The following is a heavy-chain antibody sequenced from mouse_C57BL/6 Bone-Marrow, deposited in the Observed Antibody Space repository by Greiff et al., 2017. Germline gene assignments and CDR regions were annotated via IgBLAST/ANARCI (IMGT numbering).Heavy chain of an antibody. CDR2: IDPENGDT. Sequence: EVQLQQSGAELVRPGASVKLSCTASGFNIKDDYMHWVKQRPEQGLEWIGWIDPENGDTEYASKFQGKATITADTSSNTAYLPLSSLTSEDTAVYYCTTYYYGSSYWYFEVWGTGTTVTVSS. J-gene: IGHJ1*03. CDR3: TTYYYGSSYWYFEV. CDR1: GFNIKDDY. D-gene: IGHD1-1*01. V-gene: IGHV14-4*01.